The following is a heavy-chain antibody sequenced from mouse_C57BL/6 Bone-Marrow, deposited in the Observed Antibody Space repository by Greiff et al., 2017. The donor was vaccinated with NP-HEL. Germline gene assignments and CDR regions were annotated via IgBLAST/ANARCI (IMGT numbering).Heavy chain of an antibody. Sequence: QVQLQQSGAELARPGASVKLSCKASGYTFTSYGISWVKQRTGQGLEWIGEIYPRSGNTYYNEKFKGKATLTADKSSSTAYMELRSLTSEDSAVYFCARRSLTTVVGGGFYWGQGTTLTVSS. CDR2: IYPRSGNT. V-gene: IGHV1-81*01. D-gene: IGHD1-1*01. J-gene: IGHJ2*01. CDR1: GYTFTSYG. CDR3: ARRSLTTVVGGGFY.